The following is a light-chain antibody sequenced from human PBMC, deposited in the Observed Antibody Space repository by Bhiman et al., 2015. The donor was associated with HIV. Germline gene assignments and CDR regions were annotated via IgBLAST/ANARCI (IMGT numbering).Light chain of an antibody. Sequence: QSVLAQPPSVSGAPGQRVTISCTGSSSNIGADFDVNWYQQLPGTVPKLLIYDNNNRPSGVPDRFSGSKSGTSASLAITGLQAEDEADYYCSSLTSSLTYVFGTGTNVTVL. V-gene: IGLV1-40*01. CDR3: SSLTSSLTYV. J-gene: IGLJ1*01. CDR1: SSNIGADFD. CDR2: DNN.